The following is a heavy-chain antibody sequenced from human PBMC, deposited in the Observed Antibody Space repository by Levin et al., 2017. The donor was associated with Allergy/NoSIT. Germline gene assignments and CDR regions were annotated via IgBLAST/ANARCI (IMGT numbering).Heavy chain of an antibody. V-gene: IGHV4-30-2*01. J-gene: IGHJ4*02. Sequence: RPSETLSLTCAVSGGSISSGGYSWSWIRQPPGKGLEWIGYIYHSGSTYYNPSLKSRVTMSVDRSKTQFSLKLTSVTAADTAVYYCARGRGYYDSSGYYFDYWGQGTLVTVSS. CDR3: ARGRGYYDSSGYYFDY. CDR1: GGSISSGGYS. CDR2: IYHSGST. D-gene: IGHD3-22*01.